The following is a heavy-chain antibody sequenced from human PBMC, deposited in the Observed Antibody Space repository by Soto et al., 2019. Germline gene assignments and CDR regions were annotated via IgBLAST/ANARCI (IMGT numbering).Heavy chain of an antibody. CDR1: GDSINSASYF. Sequence: QVQLQESGPGLVKPSETLSLTCTVSGDSINSASYFWGWIRQPPGKGLEWIGSVYFVGNSYYNPSLKSRVSLSVDASKNQFSLTLSSMPAADTGVYYCVRSDGDYVTGVKRRYFDFWGQVALVTVSS. V-gene: IGHV4-39*01. J-gene: IGHJ4*02. D-gene: IGHD4-17*01. CDR3: VRSDGDYVTGVKRRYFDF. CDR2: VYFVGNS.